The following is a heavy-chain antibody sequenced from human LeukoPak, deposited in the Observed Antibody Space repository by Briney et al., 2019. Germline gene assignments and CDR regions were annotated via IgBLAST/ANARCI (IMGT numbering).Heavy chain of an antibody. J-gene: IGHJ4*02. Sequence: GGSLRLSCAASGFTFSSYSMNWVRQAPGKGLEWVSYISSSSSTIYYADSVKGRFTISRDNAKNSLYLQMNSLRTEDTAVYYCAKGGGPLLRNFDWLFENRGQGTLVTVSS. CDR1: GFTFSSYS. V-gene: IGHV3-48*04. CDR3: AKGGGPLLRNFDWLFEN. D-gene: IGHD3-9*01. CDR2: ISSSSSTI.